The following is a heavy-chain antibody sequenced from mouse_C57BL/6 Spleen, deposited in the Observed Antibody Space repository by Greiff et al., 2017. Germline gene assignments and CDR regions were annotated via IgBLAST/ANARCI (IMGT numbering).Heavy chain of an antibody. CDR1: GYTFTSYW. CDR3: SIRPYYYGSSFYFDY. J-gene: IGHJ2*01. D-gene: IGHD1-1*01. Sequence: VKLQQPGAELVKPGASVKVSCKASGYTFTSYWMHWVKQRPGQGLEWIGRIHPSDSDTNYNQKFKGKATLTVDKSSSTAYMQLSSLTSADSAVYYCSIRPYYYGSSFYFDYWGQGTTLTVAS. V-gene: IGHV1-74*01. CDR2: IHPSDSDT.